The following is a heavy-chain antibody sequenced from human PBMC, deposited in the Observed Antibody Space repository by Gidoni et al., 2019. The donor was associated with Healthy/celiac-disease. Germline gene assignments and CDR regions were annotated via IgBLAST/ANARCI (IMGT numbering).Heavy chain of an antibody. CDR3: ARDPSSRKEDYYYYMDV. Sequence: QVQLVESGGGVVQPGRSLRLSCAASGFTFSRAGMHWVRQAPGKGLEWVAVIWYDGSNKYYADSVKGRFTISRDNSKNTLYLQMNSLRAEDTAVYYCARDPSSRKEDYYYYMDVWGKGTTVTVSS. D-gene: IGHD6-13*01. V-gene: IGHV3-33*01. CDR1: GFTFSRAG. J-gene: IGHJ6*03. CDR2: IWYDGSNK.